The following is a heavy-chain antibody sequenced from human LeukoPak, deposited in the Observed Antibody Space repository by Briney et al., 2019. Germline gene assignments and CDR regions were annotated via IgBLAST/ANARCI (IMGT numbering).Heavy chain of an antibody. CDR3: GKVQRWLGGFAY. Sequence: GGSLRLSCAASGFTCSSYWMSWVRQAPGKGLEWVANIKQDGSEKYYVDSVKGRFTISRDNAKNSLYLRMNTLRAEDTAVYYSGKVQRWLGGFAYWGGETLLPAPS. J-gene: IGHJ4*02. CDR1: GFTCSSYW. CDR2: IKQDGSEK. V-gene: IGHV3-7*01. D-gene: IGHD6-19*01.